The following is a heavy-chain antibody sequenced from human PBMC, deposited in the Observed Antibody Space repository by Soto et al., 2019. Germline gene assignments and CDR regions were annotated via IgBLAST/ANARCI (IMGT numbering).Heavy chain of an antibody. CDR1: GGSFSGYY. J-gene: IGHJ4*02. CDR2: INHSGST. Sequence: SETLSLTCAVYGGSFSGYYWSWIRQPPGKGLEWIGEINHSGSTNYNPSLKSRVTISVDTSKNQFSLKLSSVTAADTAVYYCARGLGRGFGYWGQGTLVTVSS. D-gene: IGHD3-10*01. V-gene: IGHV4-34*01. CDR3: ARGLGRGFGY.